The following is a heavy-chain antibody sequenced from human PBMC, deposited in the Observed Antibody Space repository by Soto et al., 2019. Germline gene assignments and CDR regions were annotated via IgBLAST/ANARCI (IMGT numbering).Heavy chain of an antibody. V-gene: IGHV1-18*01. CDR1: GYTFTSYG. CDR3: ARDLPENGSGSYPDY. Sequence: QVQLVQSGAEVKKPGASVKVSCKASGYTFTSYGISWVRQAPGQGLEWMGWISAYNGNTNYAQKLQGRVTMTTDTATSTAYMELRSLRSDDTAVYYCARDLPENGSGSYPDYWGQGTLVTVSS. J-gene: IGHJ4*02. CDR2: ISAYNGNT. D-gene: IGHD3-10*01.